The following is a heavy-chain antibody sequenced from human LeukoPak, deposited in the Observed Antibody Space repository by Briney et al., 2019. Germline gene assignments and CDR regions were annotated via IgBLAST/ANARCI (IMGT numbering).Heavy chain of an antibody. CDR1: GGSISSYY. Sequence: SETLSLTCTVSGGSISSYYWSWIRQSPGKGLEWIGYIYYSGSTNYNPSLKSRVTISVDRSKNQFSLKLSSVTAADTAVYYCARADSSSSDDAFDIWGQGTMVTVSS. D-gene: IGHD6-6*01. J-gene: IGHJ3*02. CDR3: ARADSSSSDDAFDI. V-gene: IGHV4-59*12. CDR2: IYYSGST.